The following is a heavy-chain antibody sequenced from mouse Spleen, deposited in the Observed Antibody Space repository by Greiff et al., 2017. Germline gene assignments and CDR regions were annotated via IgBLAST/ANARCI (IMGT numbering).Heavy chain of an antibody. Sequence: EVKLVESGPSLVKPSQTLSLTCSVTGDSITSGYWNWIRKFPGNKLEYMGYISYSGSTYYNPSLKSRISITRDTSKNQYYLQLNSVTTEDTATYYCARYRTARSYAMDYWGQGTSVTVSS. CDR3: ARYRTARSYAMDY. D-gene: IGHD3-2*01. CDR1: GDSITSGY. J-gene: IGHJ4*01. V-gene: IGHV3-8*02. CDR2: ISYSGST.